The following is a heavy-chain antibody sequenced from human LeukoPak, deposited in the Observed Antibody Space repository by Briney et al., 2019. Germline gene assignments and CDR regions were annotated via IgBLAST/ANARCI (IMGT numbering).Heavy chain of an antibody. CDR3: ARGVRYYFDY. J-gene: IGHJ4*02. CDR1: GGSFSGYY. CDR2: INHSGRT. Sequence: SETLSLTCAVYGGSFSGYYWSWIRQPPGKGLEWIGEINHSGRTNYNPSLKSRVTISVDTSKNQFSLKLSSVTAADTAVYYCARGVRYYFDYWGQGTLVTVSS. V-gene: IGHV4-34*01.